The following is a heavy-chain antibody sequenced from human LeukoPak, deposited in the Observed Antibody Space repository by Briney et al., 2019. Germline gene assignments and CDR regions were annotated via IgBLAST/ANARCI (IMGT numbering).Heavy chain of an antibody. J-gene: IGHJ4*02. Sequence: GGSLRLSCAASGFTVSSSYMTWVRQAPGKGLEGVTVIYSGRSTYYADSVKGRFIISRDNSKDMLYVLVSTVIAEGTAVYYCARAPSYDFWSGYLDYWGQGTLVTVSS. CDR2: IYSGRST. CDR3: ARAPSYDFWSGYLDY. CDR1: GFTVSSSY. V-gene: IGHV3-53*05. D-gene: IGHD3-3*01.